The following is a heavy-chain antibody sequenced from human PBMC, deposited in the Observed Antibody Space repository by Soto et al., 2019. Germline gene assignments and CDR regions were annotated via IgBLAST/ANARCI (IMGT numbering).Heavy chain of an antibody. J-gene: IGHJ4*02. V-gene: IGHV3-23*01. Sequence: GGSLRLSCAASGFTFSSYGMHWVRQAPGKGLEWVSVISGSDDSTYYADSVKGRFTISRDNSKNTLYLQMNSLRAEDTAVYYCAKRSSSSTFDYWGQGTLVTVSS. CDR3: AKRSSSSTFDY. CDR2: ISGSDDST. CDR1: GFTFSSYG. D-gene: IGHD6-6*01.